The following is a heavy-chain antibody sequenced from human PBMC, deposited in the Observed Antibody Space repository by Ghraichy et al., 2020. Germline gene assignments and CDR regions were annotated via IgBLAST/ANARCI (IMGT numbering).Heavy chain of an antibody. J-gene: IGHJ4*02. D-gene: IGHD6-6*01. CDR3: VSSTGIAPRPDYC. Sequence: LTCAASGFTFSNYLMHWVRQAPGKGLVWVSRINKDVTSTNYADSVKGRFTVSRDNAKNTLYLQMNSLTAEETAIYYCVSSTGIAPRPDYCWGQGTLVTVSS. CDR1: GFTFSNYL. CDR2: INKDVTST. V-gene: IGHV3-74*01.